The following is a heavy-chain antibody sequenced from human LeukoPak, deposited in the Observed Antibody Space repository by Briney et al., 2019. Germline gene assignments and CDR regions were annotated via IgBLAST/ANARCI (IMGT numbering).Heavy chain of an antibody. J-gene: IGHJ4*02. Sequence: GGSLRLSCAASGFTFSSYSMNWVRQAPGKGLEWVSSISSSSSYIYYADSVKGRFTISRDNAKNSPYLQMNSLRAEDTAVYYCARDRPKPGYNWNSRYFDYWGQGTLVTVSS. D-gene: IGHD1-7*01. CDR2: ISSSSSYI. V-gene: IGHV3-21*01. CDR1: GFTFSSYS. CDR3: ARDRPKPGYNWNSRYFDY.